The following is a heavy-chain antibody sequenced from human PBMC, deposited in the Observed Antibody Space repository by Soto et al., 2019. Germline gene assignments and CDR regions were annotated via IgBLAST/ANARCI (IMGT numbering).Heavy chain of an antibody. CDR1: GFTFSSYA. V-gene: IGHV3-30-3*01. J-gene: IGHJ5*02. Sequence: QVQLVESGGGVVQPGRSLRLSCAASGFTFSSYAMHCVRQAPGKGLEWVAVISYDGSNKYYADSVKGRFTISRDNSKNTLYLQMNSLRAEDTAVYYCAREGTYYDYVWGSYRYFDPWGQGTLVTVSS. CDR2: ISYDGSNK. CDR3: AREGTYYDYVWGSYRYFDP. D-gene: IGHD3-16*02.